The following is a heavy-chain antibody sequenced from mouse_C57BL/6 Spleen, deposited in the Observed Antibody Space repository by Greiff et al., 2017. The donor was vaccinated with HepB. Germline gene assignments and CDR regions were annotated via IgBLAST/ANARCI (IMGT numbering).Heavy chain of an antibody. D-gene: IGHD1-1*01. Sequence: VHVKQSGPELVKPGASVKISCKASGYSFTDYNMNWVKQSNGKSLEWIGVINPNYGTTSYNQKFKGKATLTVDQSSSTAYMQLNSLTSEDSAVYYCARPHYYGSSWFAYWGQGTLVTVSA. CDR3: ARPHYYGSSWFAY. J-gene: IGHJ3*01. CDR1: GYSFTDYN. V-gene: IGHV1-39*01. CDR2: INPNYGTT.